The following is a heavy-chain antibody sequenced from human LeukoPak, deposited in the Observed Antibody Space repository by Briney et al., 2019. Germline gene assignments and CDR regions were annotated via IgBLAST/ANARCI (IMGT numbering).Heavy chain of an antibody. V-gene: IGHV3-23*01. CDR3: ANVQQLVPENY. J-gene: IGHJ4*02. Sequence: PGGSLRLSCAASGFTFSSYAMSWVRQAPGKGLEWVSAISGSGGSTYYADSVKGRFTVSRDNSKNTLYLQMNSLRAEDTAVYYCANVQQLVPENYWGQGTLVTVSS. D-gene: IGHD6-13*01. CDR2: ISGSGGST. CDR1: GFTFSSYA.